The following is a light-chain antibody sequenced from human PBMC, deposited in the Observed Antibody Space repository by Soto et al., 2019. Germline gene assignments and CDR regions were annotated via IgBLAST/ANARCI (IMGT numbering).Light chain of an antibody. J-gene: IGKJ4*02. V-gene: IGKV2-28*01. CDR1: QSLLHSNGYNY. Sequence: DIVMTQSPLSLPVTPGEPASISCRSSQSLLHSNGYNYLDWYLEKPGQSPQLLLYLCSNRASGVPERFNGCGSGTDFTLTISRVEAEDGGVYYCKQALQSCGGGTKVEIK. CDR3: KQALQS. CDR2: LCS.